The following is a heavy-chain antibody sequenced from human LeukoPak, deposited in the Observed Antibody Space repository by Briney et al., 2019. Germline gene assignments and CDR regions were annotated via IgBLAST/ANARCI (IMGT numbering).Heavy chain of an antibody. D-gene: IGHD6-13*01. V-gene: IGHV1-46*01. Sequence: ASVKVSCKASGYTFTSYYMHWVRQAPGQGLEWMGIINPSGGSTSYAQKFQGRVTMTRDTSTSTVYMELSSLRSEDTAVYYCAKGPPDSSTWYKRTEGWGQGTLVTVSS. CDR2: INPSGGST. CDR1: GYTFTSYY. J-gene: IGHJ4*02. CDR3: AKGPPDSSTWYKRTEG.